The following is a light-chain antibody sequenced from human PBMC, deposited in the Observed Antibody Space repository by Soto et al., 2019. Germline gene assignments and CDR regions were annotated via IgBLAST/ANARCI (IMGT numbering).Light chain of an antibody. CDR1: QSISSW. CDR2: KAS. V-gene: IGKV1-5*03. J-gene: IGKJ2*01. CDR3: QQYNSYPYT. Sequence: DIQMTQSPSTLSASVGDRVTITCRASQSISSWVAWYQQNPGKAPNLLIYKASSLESGVPSRFSGSGSGTEFTLTISSLQPDDFATYYCQQYNSYPYTFGQGTKLEIK.